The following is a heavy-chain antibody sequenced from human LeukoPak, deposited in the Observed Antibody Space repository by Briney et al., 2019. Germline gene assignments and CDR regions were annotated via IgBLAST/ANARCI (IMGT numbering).Heavy chain of an antibody. Sequence: GGSLRLSCAASGFTFSSSWMSWVRQAPGKGLEWVANINQDGSVKHSVDSVKGRFTISRDNAKNSLFLEMNSLRAEDTAVYFCASGDVFDYWGQGTLVTVSS. CDR1: GFTFSSSW. D-gene: IGHD4-17*01. CDR3: ASGDVFDY. CDR2: INQDGSVK. V-gene: IGHV3-7*01. J-gene: IGHJ4*02.